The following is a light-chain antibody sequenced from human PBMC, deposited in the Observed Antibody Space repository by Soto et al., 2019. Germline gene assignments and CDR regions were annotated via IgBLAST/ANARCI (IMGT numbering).Light chain of an antibody. CDR2: EAS. CDR3: SSYTSGHTYV. Sequence: QSALTQPPSVSGSPGQSVTISCTGTSTDFVSYNRVSWYQQPPGTAPKLIIYEASNRPSGVPGRFSGSKSGNTASLTISGLQAADEADYYCSSYTSGHTYVFGSGTKLTVL. V-gene: IGLV2-18*02. CDR1: STDFVSYNR. J-gene: IGLJ1*01.